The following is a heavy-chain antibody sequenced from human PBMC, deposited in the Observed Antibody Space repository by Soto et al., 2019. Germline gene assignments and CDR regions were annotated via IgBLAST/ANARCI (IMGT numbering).Heavy chain of an antibody. Sequence: PGGSLRLSCAASGFPFRRYDMHWVRQAPGKGLEWVAVISYDGNNKDYADSVKGRFTISRDNSKNTLYLEMNSLRGEDTAVYYCAKEQTPQYYNSRHYPGPFDYWGQGTLVTVSS. CDR3: AKEQTPQYYNSRHYPGPFDY. J-gene: IGHJ4*02. V-gene: IGHV3-30*18. CDR2: ISYDGNNK. D-gene: IGHD3-3*01. CDR1: GFPFRRYD.